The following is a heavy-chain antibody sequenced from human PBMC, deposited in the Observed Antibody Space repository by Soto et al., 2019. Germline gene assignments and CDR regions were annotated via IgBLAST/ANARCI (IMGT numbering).Heavy chain of an antibody. V-gene: IGHV3-53*04. Sequence: EMQLVESGGGLVNPGGSLRLSSAASGLIVNNNYMNWVRQAPGKGLEWVSVIHSGNSASYADSVMGRFTISRHNSKNMVYLQMNSLRAEDTAVYYCARDPGYCSGGICYRYMDVWGKGTTVTVSS. CDR1: GLIVNNNY. CDR2: IHSGNSA. CDR3: ARDPGYCSGGICYRYMDV. J-gene: IGHJ6*03. D-gene: IGHD2-15*01.